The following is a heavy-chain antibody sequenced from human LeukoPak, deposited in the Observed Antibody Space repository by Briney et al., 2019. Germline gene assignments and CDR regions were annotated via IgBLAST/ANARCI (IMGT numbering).Heavy chain of an antibody. CDR3: ARDQVMVAATRVVPYNWFDP. D-gene: IGHD2-15*01. CDR2: IIPIFGTA. V-gene: IGHV1-69*05. J-gene: IGHJ5*02. CDR1: GGTFSSYA. Sequence: ASVKVSCKASGGTFSSYAISWLRQAPGQGLEWVGGIIPIFGTANYAQKFQGRVTITTDESTSTAYMELSSLRSEDTAVYYCARDQVMVAATRVVPYNWFDPWGQGTLVTVSS.